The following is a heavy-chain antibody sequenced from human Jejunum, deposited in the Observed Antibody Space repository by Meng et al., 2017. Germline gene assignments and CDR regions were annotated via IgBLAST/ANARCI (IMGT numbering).Heavy chain of an antibody. D-gene: IGHD1-26*01. CDR1: GFTFSQTA. Sequence: GESLKISCVASGFTFSQTAMHWVRQAPGKGLEWVSVISYDETTQYYANSVKGRFTVSRDNSKNTLYFQLNSLRTDDTAVYYCAKENRGAQDAFDIWGQGTKVTVSS. J-gene: IGHJ3*02. V-gene: IGHV3-30*14. CDR3: AKENRGAQDAFDI. CDR2: ISYDETTQ.